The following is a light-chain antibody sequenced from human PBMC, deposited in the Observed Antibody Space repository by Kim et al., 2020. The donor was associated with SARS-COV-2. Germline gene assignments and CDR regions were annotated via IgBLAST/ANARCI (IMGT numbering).Light chain of an antibody. J-gene: IGLJ1*01. CDR3: NSYRSGITLNV. CDR2: DVY. V-gene: IGLV2-14*03. CDR1: SSDIGGYDY. Sequence: QSALAQTASVSGSPGQSITVSCTGTSSDIGGYDYVSWYQQHPGKAPKLIIYDVYNRPSGVSNRFSGSKSGTTASLTISGLQAEDEADYYCNSYRSGITLNVFGTGTKVTVL.